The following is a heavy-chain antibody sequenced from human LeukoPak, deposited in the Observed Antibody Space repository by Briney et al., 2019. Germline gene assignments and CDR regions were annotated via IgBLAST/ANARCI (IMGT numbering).Heavy chain of an antibody. Sequence: GGSLRLSCAASGFTFSTYRMHGVRQAPGKGREWVSSITSTSSNMSYADSVEGRFTISRDNAKNSLYLQMNSLSAEDTAVYYCRFGDFNDYWGQGTLVTVSS. CDR1: GFTFSTYR. CDR3: RFGDFNDY. CDR2: ITSTSSNM. V-gene: IGHV3-21*01. D-gene: IGHD3-10*01. J-gene: IGHJ4*02.